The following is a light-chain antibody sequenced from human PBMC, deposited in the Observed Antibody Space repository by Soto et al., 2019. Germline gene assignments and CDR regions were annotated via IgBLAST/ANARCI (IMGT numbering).Light chain of an antibody. CDR1: QSIDKY. CDR3: QQSYSSPGT. Sequence: DTQMTQSPSSLSASVGERVTITCRASQSIDKYLNWYQHKPGKAPYLLIYAASHLRSGVPTRFRGSGTGTSFTLTISSLQYEDLATYYCQQSYSSPGTFGRGTKVELK. J-gene: IGKJ1*01. CDR2: AAS. V-gene: IGKV1-39*01.